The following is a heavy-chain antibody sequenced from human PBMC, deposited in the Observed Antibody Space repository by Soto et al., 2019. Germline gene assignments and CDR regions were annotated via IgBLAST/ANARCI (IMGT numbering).Heavy chain of an antibody. J-gene: IGHJ3*02. CDR1: GGTFSSYA. CDR3: ASSMIGRFDDAFDI. D-gene: IGHD3-10*02. CDR2: IIPIFGTA. Sequence: QVQLVQSGAEVKKPGSSVKVSCKASGGTFSSYAISWVRQAPGQGLEWMGGIIPIFGTANYAQKFQGRVTITADASTSTAYMELSRLRSADTAVYYWASSMIGRFDDAFDIWGQGTMVTVSS. V-gene: IGHV1-69*12.